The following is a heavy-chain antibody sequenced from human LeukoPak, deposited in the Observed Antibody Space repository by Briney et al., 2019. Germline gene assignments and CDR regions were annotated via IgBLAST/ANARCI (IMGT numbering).Heavy chain of an antibody. CDR3: ARGLGRQQLVSPFDY. V-gene: IGHV4-38-2*02. J-gene: IGHJ4*02. Sequence: SETLSPTCTVSGYSISSGYYWGWIRQPPGKGLEWLASIYHSGTIYYNPSLKSRVTISVDTSKNQFSLKLTSVTAADTAVYYCARGLGRQQLVSPFDYWGQGTLVTVSS. CDR2: IYHSGTI. D-gene: IGHD6-13*01. CDR1: GYSISSGYY.